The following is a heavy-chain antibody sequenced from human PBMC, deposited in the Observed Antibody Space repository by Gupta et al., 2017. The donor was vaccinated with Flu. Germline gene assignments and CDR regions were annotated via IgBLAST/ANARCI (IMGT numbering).Heavy chain of an antibody. CDR2: IYYSGST. CDR3: ARVRRGYSYGFDY. CDR1: GGSISSYY. Sequence: QVQLQESGPGLVKPSETLSLTCTVSGGSISSYYWSWIRQPPGKGLEWIGYIYYSGSTNYNPSLKSRVTISVDTSKNQFSLKLSSVTAADTAVYYCARVRRGYSYGFDYWGQGTLDTVSS. J-gene: IGHJ4*02. D-gene: IGHD5-18*01. V-gene: IGHV4-59*01.